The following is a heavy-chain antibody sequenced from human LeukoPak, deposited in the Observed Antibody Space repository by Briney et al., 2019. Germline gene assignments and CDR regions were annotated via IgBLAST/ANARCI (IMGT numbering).Heavy chain of an antibody. D-gene: IGHD1-26*01. CDR2: IIPILGIA. CDR1: GYTFTGYY. J-gene: IGHJ4*02. Sequence: GASVKVSCKASGYTFTGYYMHWVRQAPGQGLEWMGRIIPILGIANYAQKFQGRVTITADKSTSTAYMELSSLRSEDTAVYYCARAPWESEKPFDYWGQGTLVTVSS. V-gene: IGHV1-69*04. CDR3: ARAPWESEKPFDY.